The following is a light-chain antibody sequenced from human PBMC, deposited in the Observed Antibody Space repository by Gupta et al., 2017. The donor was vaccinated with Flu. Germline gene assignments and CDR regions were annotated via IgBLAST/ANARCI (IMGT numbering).Light chain of an antibody. CDR2: AAS. J-gene: IGKJ3*01. Sequence: LVVTLSRGTVSLSLGERATLSCRASQSISSSSLAWYQQKLGQAPRLLIYAASSGATGIPDRFSGSGSGTDFTLTISRLEPEDFAVYYCQHYGSSPFSFGPGTKVDIK. V-gene: IGKV3-20*01. CDR1: QSISSSS. CDR3: QHYGSSPFS.